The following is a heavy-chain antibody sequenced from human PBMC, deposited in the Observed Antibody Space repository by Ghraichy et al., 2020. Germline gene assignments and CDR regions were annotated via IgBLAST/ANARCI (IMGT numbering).Heavy chain of an antibody. V-gene: IGHV3-73*01. D-gene: IGHD5-24*01. CDR1: GVNFSGSD. Sequence: GGSLRLSCAASGVNFSGSDIHWVRQASGKGLEWVGRIKTTTNNYEKSSAASVKDRLMLSRDDSKNTAYLQMGSLKTEDTAVYYCTTNRRDGYNVEASDIWGQGTMVTVSS. CDR3: TTNRRDGYNVEASDI. J-gene: IGHJ3*02. CDR2: IKTTTNNYEK.